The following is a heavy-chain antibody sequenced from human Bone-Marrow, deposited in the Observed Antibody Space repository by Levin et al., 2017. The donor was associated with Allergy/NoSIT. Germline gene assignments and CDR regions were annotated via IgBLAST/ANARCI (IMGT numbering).Heavy chain of an antibody. Sequence: GESLKISCKGSGYRFTTNWIGWVRQMPGKGLEWMGIIYPSDSDTRYSPSFQGQVTISADRSISTAYLQWSSLKASDTAMYYCASPPYYWGQGTLVTVSS. CDR2: IYPSDSDT. CDR3: ASPPYY. CDR1: GYRFTTNW. V-gene: IGHV5-51*01. J-gene: IGHJ4*02.